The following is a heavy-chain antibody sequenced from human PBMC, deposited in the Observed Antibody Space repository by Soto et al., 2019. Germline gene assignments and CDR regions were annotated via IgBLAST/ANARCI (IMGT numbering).Heavy chain of an antibody. V-gene: IGHV1-18*01. Sequence: QVQLVQSGAEVQNPGASVKVSCKTSGYTFTNYGIGWVRQAPGQGLEWMGWISTYNGNTNYVQKFQGRVTMTTDTSTTTASMEVRSLRSDDTAVYYCAKLTYTSGLHYWGQGTLVTVSS. CDR2: ISTYNGNT. CDR1: GYTFTNYG. CDR3: AKLTYTSGLHY. D-gene: IGHD6-19*01. J-gene: IGHJ4*02.